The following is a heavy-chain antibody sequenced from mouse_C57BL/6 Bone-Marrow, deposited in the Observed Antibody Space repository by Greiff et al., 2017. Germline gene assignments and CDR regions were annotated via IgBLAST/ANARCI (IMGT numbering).Heavy chain of an antibody. Sequence: EVKLMESGGGLVQPGGSLSLSCAASGFTLTDYYMSWVRQPPGKALEWLGFIRNKANGYTTEYSASVKGRFTISRDNSQSILYLQMNALRAEDSATYYCARSYGSSYDAYWGQGTLVTVSA. V-gene: IGHV7-3*01. CDR1: GFTLTDYY. J-gene: IGHJ3*01. CDR3: ARSYGSSYDAY. CDR2: IRNKANGYTT. D-gene: IGHD1-1*01.